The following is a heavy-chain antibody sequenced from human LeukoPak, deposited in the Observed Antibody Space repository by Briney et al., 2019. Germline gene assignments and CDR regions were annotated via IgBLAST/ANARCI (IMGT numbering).Heavy chain of an antibody. Sequence: SQTLSLTCTVSGGSISSGGYYWSWIRQHPGKGLEWIGYIYYSGSTYYNPSLKSRVTISVDTSKNQFSLKLSSVTAADTAVYYCARVQYGSSSSGWFHPWRQGTLVTVSS. CDR2: IYYSGST. D-gene: IGHD6-6*01. V-gene: IGHV4-31*03. CDR1: GGSISSGGYY. CDR3: ARVQYGSSSSGWFHP. J-gene: IGHJ5*02.